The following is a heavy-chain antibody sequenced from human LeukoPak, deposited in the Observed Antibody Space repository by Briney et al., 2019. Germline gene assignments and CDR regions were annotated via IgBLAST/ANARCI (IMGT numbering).Heavy chain of an antibody. D-gene: IGHD3-22*01. V-gene: IGHV4-39*01. J-gene: IGHJ4*02. CDR3: ARHNDSSGYYPSYFDY. CDR1: GGSISSSSYY. Sequence: SETLSLTCTVSGGSISSSSYYWGWIRQPPGEGLEWIGSIYYSGSTYYNPSLKSRVTASVDTSKNQFSLKLNAVTAADTAVYYCARHNDSSGYYPSYFDYWGQGTLVTVSS. CDR2: IYYSGST.